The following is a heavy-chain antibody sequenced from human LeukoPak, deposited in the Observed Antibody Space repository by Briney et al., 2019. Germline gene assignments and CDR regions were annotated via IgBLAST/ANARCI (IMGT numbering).Heavy chain of an antibody. CDR1: GGSINSNTYY. D-gene: IGHD3-10*01. CDR2: VYSSGST. J-gene: IGHJ4*02. Sequence: SETLSLTCAVSGGSINSNTYYWGWIRQPPGKGLAWIGSVYSSGSTCYNPSLKSRVAISVDTSKNQFSLRLSSVTAPDTAVYYCARRSRSGFFDYWGQGTLVTVSS. CDR3: ARRSRSGFFDY. V-gene: IGHV4-39*01.